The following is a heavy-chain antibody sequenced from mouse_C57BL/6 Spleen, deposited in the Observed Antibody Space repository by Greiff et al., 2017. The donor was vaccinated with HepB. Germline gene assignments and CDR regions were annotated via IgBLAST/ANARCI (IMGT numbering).Heavy chain of an antibody. Sequence: VKLMESGAELAKPGASVKVSCKASGYTFTSYWMHWVKQRPGQGLEWIGYINPSSGYTKYNQKFKDKAPLTADKSSSTAYMQLSSLTYEDSAVYYCAIDGYGYGFAYWGQVTLVTVSA. CDR1: GYTFTSYW. V-gene: IGHV1-7*01. D-gene: IGHD2-2*01. CDR3: AIDGYGYGFAY. J-gene: IGHJ3*01. CDR2: INPSSGYT.